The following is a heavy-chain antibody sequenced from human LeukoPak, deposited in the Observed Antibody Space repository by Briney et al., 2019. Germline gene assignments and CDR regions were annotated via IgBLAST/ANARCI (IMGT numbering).Heavy chain of an antibody. D-gene: IGHD2-15*01. CDR1: GFTFSSYA. Sequence: GGSLRLSCAASGFTFSSYAMSWVRQAPGKGVEWVSAISGSGGSTYYADSVKGRFTISRDNSKNTLYLQMNSLRAEDTAVYYCAKLGYCSGGSCYALYDYWGQGTLVTVSS. V-gene: IGHV3-23*01. J-gene: IGHJ4*02. CDR2: ISGSGGST. CDR3: AKLGYCSGGSCYALYDY.